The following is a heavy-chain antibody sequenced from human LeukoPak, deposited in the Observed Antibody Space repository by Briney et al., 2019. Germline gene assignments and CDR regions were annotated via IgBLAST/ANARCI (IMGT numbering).Heavy chain of an antibody. V-gene: IGHV3-30*04. CDR3: ARDPLTHHYDSSGYYHYYYYYMDV. J-gene: IGHJ6*03. D-gene: IGHD3-22*01. Sequence: PGGSLRLSCAASGFTFSSYAMHWVRQAPGKGLEWVAVISYDGSNKYYADSVKGRFTISRDNSKNTLYLQMNSLRAEDTAVYYCARDPLTHHYDSSGYYHYYYYYMDVWGKGTTVTVSS. CDR1: GFTFSSYA. CDR2: ISYDGSNK.